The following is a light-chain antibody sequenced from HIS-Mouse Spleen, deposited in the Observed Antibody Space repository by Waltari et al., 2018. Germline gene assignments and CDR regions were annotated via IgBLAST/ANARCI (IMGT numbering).Light chain of an antibody. J-gene: IGLJ3*02. Sequence: QSALTQPASVSVSPGQSITISCTGTSSDVGGYTHGSWYQQHPGKAPKLMIYDVSTRPSGVSNRFSGSKSGNTASLTISGLQAEDEADYYCSSYTSSSTRVFGGGTKLTVL. V-gene: IGLV2-14*03. CDR3: SSYTSSSTRV. CDR2: DVS. CDR1: SSDVGGYTH.